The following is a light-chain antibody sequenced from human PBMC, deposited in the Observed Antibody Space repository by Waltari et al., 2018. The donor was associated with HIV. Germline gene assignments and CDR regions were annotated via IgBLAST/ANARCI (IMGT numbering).Light chain of an antibody. CDR3: SSYKRGSALEV. J-gene: IGLJ2*01. CDR1: SSDIGGYNY. V-gene: IGLV2-14*03. CDR2: DVR. Sequence: QSVLTQPASVSGSPGQSITISCTGTSSDIGGYNYVSWYQQHPGKVPKLMIFDVRKRPSGISSRFSGSKSGNTASLTISGLQAEDEADYYCSSYKRGSALEVFGRGTKLTVL.